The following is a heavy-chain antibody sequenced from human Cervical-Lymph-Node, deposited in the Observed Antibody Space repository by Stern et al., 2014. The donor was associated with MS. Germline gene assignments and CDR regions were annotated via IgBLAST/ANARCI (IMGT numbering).Heavy chain of an antibody. J-gene: IGHJ6*02. Sequence: VQLVQSGAEVKKPGASVKVSCKASGYTFTSYGISWVRQAPGQGLEWMGWISAYNGNTNYAQKLQGRVTMTTDTSTSTAYMELRSLRSDDTAVYYCARVPGIAAHPHYYYYYGMDVWGQGTTVTVSS. V-gene: IGHV1-18*01. CDR2: ISAYNGNT. CDR3: ARVPGIAAHPHYYYYYGMDV. CDR1: GYTFTSYG. D-gene: IGHD6-6*01.